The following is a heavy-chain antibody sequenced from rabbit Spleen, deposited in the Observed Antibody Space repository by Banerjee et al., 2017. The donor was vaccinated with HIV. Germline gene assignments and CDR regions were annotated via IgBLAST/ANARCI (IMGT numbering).Heavy chain of an antibody. Sequence: QSVEESGGRLVTPGTPLTLTCTASGFDISSYYMQWVRQAPGKGLEYIGIISSSGSTYYASWAKGRFTISKTSSTTVDLKMTSLTTEDTAMYFCARNLFAPWGPGTLVTVS. V-gene: IGHV1S44*01. J-gene: IGHJ2*01. CDR2: ISSSGST. CDR1: GFDISSYY. CDR3: ARNLFAP.